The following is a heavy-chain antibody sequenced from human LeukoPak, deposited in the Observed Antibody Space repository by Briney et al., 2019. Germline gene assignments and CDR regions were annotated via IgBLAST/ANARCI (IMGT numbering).Heavy chain of an antibody. CDR2: IIPIFGTA. CDR3: AREDSSGYYPKLGP. CDR1: GGTFSSYA. Sequence: SVKVSCKASGGTFSSYAISWVRQAPGQGLEWMGGIIPIFGTANYAQKFQGRVTITADESTSTAYMELSSLRSEDTAVYYCAREDSSGYYPKLGPWGQGTLVTVSS. J-gene: IGHJ5*02. D-gene: IGHD3-22*01. V-gene: IGHV1-69*13.